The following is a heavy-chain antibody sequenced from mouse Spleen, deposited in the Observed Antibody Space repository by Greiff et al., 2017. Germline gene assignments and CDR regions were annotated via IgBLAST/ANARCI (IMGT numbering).Heavy chain of an antibody. V-gene: IGHV1-7*01. CDR2: INPSTGYT. CDR1: GYTFTSYW. Sequence: SGAELAKPGASVKMSCKASGYTFTSYWMHWVKQRPGQGLEWIGYINPSTGYTEYNQKFKDKATLTADKSSSTAYMQLSSLTSEDSAVYYCARSPTMTYYFDYWGQGTTLTVSS. J-gene: IGHJ2*01. D-gene: IGHD2-10*01. CDR3: ARSPTMTYYFDY.